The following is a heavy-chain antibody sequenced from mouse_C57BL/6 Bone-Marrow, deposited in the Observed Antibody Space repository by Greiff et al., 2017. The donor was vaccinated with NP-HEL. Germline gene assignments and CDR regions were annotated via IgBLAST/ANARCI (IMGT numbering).Heavy chain of an antibody. D-gene: IGHD2-1*01. CDR3: AREGIYYPFAY. V-gene: IGHV1-69*01. Sequence: QVQLQQPGAELVMPGASVKLSCKASGYTFTSYWMHWVKQRPGQGLEWIGEIDPSDSYTNYNQKFKGKSKLTVDKSSSTAYMQLSSLTSEDSAVYYCAREGIYYPFAYWGQGTLVTVSA. J-gene: IGHJ3*01. CDR1: GYTFTSYW. CDR2: IDPSDSYT.